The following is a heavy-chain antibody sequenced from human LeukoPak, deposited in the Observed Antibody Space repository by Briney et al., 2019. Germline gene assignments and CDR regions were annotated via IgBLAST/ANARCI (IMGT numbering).Heavy chain of an antibody. D-gene: IGHD3-9*01. CDR2: IIPIFGTA. CDR3: ASTAYILRYFDWLHPRPFDY. CDR1: GGTFSSYA. J-gene: IGHJ4*02. Sequence: SVKVSCKASGGTFSSYAISWVRQAPGPGLEWMGGIIPIFGTANYAQKFQGRVTITTDESTSTAYMELSSLRSEDTAVYYCASTAYILRYFDWLHPRPFDYWGQGTLVTVSS. V-gene: IGHV1-69*05.